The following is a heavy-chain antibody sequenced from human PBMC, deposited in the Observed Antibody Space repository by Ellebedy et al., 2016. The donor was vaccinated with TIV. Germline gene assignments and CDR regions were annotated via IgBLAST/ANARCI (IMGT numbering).Heavy chain of an antibody. CDR2: ISYGGHNK. J-gene: IGHJ4*02. D-gene: IGHD6-19*01. V-gene: IGHV3-30*18. CDR1: GFNFGSYA. Sequence: GESLKISCAASGFNFGSYAMHWVRQAPGKGLDWVAVISYGGHNKNYEDSVKGRFTISRDNSKNTLYLQMNTLRAEDTAVYFCAKDSSGWHPKDFDSWGQGTLVTVSP. CDR3: AKDSSGWHPKDFDS.